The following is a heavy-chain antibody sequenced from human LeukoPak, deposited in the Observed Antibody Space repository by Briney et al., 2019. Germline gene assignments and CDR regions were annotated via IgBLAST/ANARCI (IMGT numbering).Heavy chain of an antibody. CDR2: ISGSGGST. Sequence: PGGSLRLSCAASGFTFSRYAMSWVRQAPGKGLEWVSAISGSGGSTYYADSVKGRFTISRDNSKNTLYLQMNSLRAEDTAVYYCSKDCISTSCYTFDPWGQGTLVTVSS. CDR3: SKDCISTSCYTFDP. D-gene: IGHD2-2*02. J-gene: IGHJ5*02. V-gene: IGHV3-23*01. CDR1: GFTFSRYA.